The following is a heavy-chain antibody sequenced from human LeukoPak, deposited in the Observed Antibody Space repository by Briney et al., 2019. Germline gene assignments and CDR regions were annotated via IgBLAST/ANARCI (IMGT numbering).Heavy chain of an antibody. CDR3: TITTGTTLGLMDY. J-gene: IGHJ4*02. V-gene: IGHV4-34*01. CDR1: GGSFSGYY. D-gene: IGHD1-1*01. CDR2: INHSGST. Sequence: SETLSLPCAVYGGSFSGYYWRWLRQPPGKGLEGIGEINHSGSTNYNPSLKSRVTIAVDTSKNQLSLKMSSVTAADTAVYYCTITTGTTLGLMDYWGQGTLVTVSS.